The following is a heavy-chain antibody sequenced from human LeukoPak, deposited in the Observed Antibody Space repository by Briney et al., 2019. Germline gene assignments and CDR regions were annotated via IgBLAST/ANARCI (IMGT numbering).Heavy chain of an antibody. J-gene: IGHJ4*02. D-gene: IGHD6-19*01. CDR3: ARQSYSSGWSPLYYFDY. CDR1: GGSISSYY. CDR2: IYYSGST. Sequence: SETLSLTCTVAGGSISSYYGSWIRQPPGEGREWNGYIYYSGSTNYNPSLKSRVTISVDTSKNQFSLKLGSVTAAATAVYYCARQSYSSGWSPLYYFDYWGQGTLVTVSS. V-gene: IGHV4-59*08.